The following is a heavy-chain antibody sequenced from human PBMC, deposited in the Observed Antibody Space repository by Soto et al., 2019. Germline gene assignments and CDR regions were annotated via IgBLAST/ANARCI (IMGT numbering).Heavy chain of an antibody. Sequence: ASVKVSCKASGYTFTGYYMHWVRQAPGQGLEWMGWINPNSGGTNYAQKFQGRVTVTRDTPTSTAYMELSRLTSDDTAVYYCARSLTEGYCTITGCYTRPLYGMDVWGQGTTVT. V-gene: IGHV1-2*02. J-gene: IGHJ6*02. CDR3: ARSLTEGYCTITGCYTRPLYGMDV. CDR2: INPNSGGT. CDR1: GYTFTGYY. D-gene: IGHD2-2*02.